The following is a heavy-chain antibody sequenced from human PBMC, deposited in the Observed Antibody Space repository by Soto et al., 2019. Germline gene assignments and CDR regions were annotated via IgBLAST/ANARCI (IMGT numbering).Heavy chain of an antibody. Sequence: GGSLRLFCAASGFTFSSYGMHWVRQAPGKGLEWVAVISYDGSNKYYADSVKGRFTISRDNSKNTLYLQMNSLRAEDTAVYYCAKVGDFDWLLYNHYYGMDVWGQGTTVTVSS. J-gene: IGHJ6*02. CDR2: ISYDGSNK. D-gene: IGHD3-9*01. CDR1: GFTFSSYG. CDR3: AKVGDFDWLLYNHYYGMDV. V-gene: IGHV3-30*18.